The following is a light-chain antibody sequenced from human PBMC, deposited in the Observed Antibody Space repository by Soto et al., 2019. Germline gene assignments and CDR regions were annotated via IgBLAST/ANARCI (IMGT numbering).Light chain of an antibody. CDR1: SSDIGAYNY. V-gene: IGLV2-14*01. CDR3: TSFTGSKIPVV. CDR2: EIS. Sequence: QSVLTQPTSVSGFLGQSITISCTGTSSDIGAYNYVSWYQQHPGKAPKLILYEISSRPSGVSSRFSGSKSVNTASLTISGLQGEDEADYYCTSFTGSKIPVVFGGGTKLTVL. J-gene: IGLJ2*01.